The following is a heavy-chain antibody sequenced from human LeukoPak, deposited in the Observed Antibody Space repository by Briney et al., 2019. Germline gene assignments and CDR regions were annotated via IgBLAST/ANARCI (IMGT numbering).Heavy chain of an antibody. J-gene: IGHJ5*02. CDR1: GFTFSSYS. D-gene: IGHD1-26*01. V-gene: IGHV3-21*01. CDR2: ISSSSSYI. Sequence: PGGSLRLSCAASGFTFSSYSMNWVRQAPGKGLEWVSSISSSSSYIYYADSVKGRFTIPRDNAKNSLYLQMNSLRAEDTAVYYCARELVVGATKWFDPWGQGTLVTVSS. CDR3: ARELVVGATKWFDP.